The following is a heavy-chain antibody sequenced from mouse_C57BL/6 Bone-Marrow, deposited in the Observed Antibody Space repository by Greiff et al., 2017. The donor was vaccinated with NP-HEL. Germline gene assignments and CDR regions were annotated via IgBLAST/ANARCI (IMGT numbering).Heavy chain of an antibody. V-gene: IGHV1-39*01. Sequence: EVQLQQSGPELVKPGASVKISCKASGYSFTDYNMNWVKQSYGKSLEWIGVINPNYGTTSYNQKFKGKATLTVDQSSSTAYMQLNSLTSEDSAVYYCARPYYYGSSYAMDYWGQGTSVTVSS. CDR2: INPNYGTT. CDR1: GYSFTDYN. D-gene: IGHD1-1*01. CDR3: ARPYYYGSSYAMDY. J-gene: IGHJ4*01.